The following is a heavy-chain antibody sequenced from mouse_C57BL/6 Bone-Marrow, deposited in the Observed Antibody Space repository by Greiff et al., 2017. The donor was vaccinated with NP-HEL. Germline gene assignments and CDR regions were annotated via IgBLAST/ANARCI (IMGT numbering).Heavy chain of an antibody. D-gene: IGHD1-1*01. CDR2: ISYSGST. J-gene: IGHJ4*01. CDR3: ARCGTTVVAPGAMDY. V-gene: IGHV3-8*01. Sequence: DVKLQESGPGLAKPSQPLSLTCSVTGYSITSDYWNWIRNFPGNKLEYMGYISYSGSTYYNPSLKSRISITRDTSKNQYYLQLNSVTTEDTSTYYCARCGTTVVAPGAMDYWGQGTSVTVSS. CDR1: GYSITSDY.